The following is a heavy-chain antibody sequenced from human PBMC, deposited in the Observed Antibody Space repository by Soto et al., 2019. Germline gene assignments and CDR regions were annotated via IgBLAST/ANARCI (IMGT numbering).Heavy chain of an antibody. Sequence: ASVKVSCKASGYTFTSYDINWVRQATGQGLEWMGWMNPNSGNTGYAQKFQDRVTITRDRSMSTAYMELSSLRSEDTAMYYCSTPEEEYYYDSSGEKVAFDIWGQGTMVTVSS. J-gene: IGHJ3*02. CDR1: GYTFTSYD. CDR3: STPEEEYYYDSSGEKVAFDI. V-gene: IGHV1-8*01. CDR2: MNPNSGNT. D-gene: IGHD3-22*01.